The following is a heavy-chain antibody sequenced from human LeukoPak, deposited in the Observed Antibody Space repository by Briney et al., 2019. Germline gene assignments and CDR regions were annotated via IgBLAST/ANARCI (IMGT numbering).Heavy chain of an antibody. CDR3: ARGDGNYDFWSGYYTGFDY. J-gene: IGHJ4*02. D-gene: IGHD3-3*01. Sequence: GGSLRLSCAASGFTFDDYGMSWVRQAPGKGLEWVSVIYSGGSTYYADSVKGRFTISRDNSKNKLYLQMNSLRAEDTAVYYCARGDGNYDFWSGYYTGFDYWGQGTLVTVSS. CDR2: IYSGGST. CDR1: GFTFDDYG. V-gene: IGHV3-66*02.